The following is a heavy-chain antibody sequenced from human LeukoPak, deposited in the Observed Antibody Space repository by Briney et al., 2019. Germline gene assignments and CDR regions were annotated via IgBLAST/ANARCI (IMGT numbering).Heavy chain of an antibody. J-gene: IGHJ2*01. Sequence: PSQTLSLTCTVSGGSISSNSDYWSWMRQPAGKGLEWIGRIYTSGSTNYNPSLKSRVTISVDTSKNQFSLKLSSVTAADTGMYYCARRHYDILTGWHFDLWGRGTLVTVSS. D-gene: IGHD3-9*01. CDR1: GGSISSNSDY. CDR2: IYTSGST. CDR3: ARRHYDILTGWHFDL. V-gene: IGHV4-61*02.